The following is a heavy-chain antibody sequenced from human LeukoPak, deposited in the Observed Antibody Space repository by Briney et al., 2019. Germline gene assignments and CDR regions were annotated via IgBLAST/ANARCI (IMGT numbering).Heavy chain of an antibody. CDR1: GFTFSNAW. V-gene: IGHV3-15*01. CDR2: IKSKTDGGTT. Sequence: PGGSLRLFCAASGFTFSNAWMSWVRQAPGKGLEWVGRIKSKTDGGTTDYAAPVKGRFTISRDDSKNTLYLQMNSLKTEDTAVYYCTTDPDYYGSGSYLYYYGMDVWGKGTTVTVSS. D-gene: IGHD3-10*01. CDR3: TTDPDYYGSGSYLYYYGMDV. J-gene: IGHJ6*04.